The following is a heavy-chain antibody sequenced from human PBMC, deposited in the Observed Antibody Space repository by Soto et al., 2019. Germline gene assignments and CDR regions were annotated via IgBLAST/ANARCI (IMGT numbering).Heavy chain of an antibody. V-gene: IGHV3-23*01. CDR3: ARSSAGYCSDGTCLDAFDI. D-gene: IGHD2-15*01. CDR1: VFTFSNQA. Sequence: QPWGSLRVSCASSVFTFSNQAMSWVRQAPGRGLDWVSVISGSRGTTYYADSVKGRFAISRDNSKNTVFLQMNSVRAEDTAVYYCARSSAGYCSDGTCLDAFDIWGQGTMVTVSS. CDR2: ISGSRGTT. J-gene: IGHJ3*02.